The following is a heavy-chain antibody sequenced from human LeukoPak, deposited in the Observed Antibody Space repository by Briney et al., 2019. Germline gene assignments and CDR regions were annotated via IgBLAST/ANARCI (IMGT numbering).Heavy chain of an antibody. CDR2: ISGSSSKI. V-gene: IGHV3-21*01. J-gene: IGHJ4*02. CDR1: GFIFSNYN. CDR3: ARGVGATDRRTY. Sequence: PGWSLRLSCTASGFIFSNYNMNWVRQAPGKGLEWGSFISGSSSKIYYADSVKGRFTISRDNAKNSLFLQMNSLEAEDTAVYYCARGVGATDRRTYWGQGTLVTVS. D-gene: IGHD1-26*01.